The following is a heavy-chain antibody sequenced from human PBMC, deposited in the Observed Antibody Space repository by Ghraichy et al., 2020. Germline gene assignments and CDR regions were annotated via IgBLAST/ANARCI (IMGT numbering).Heavy chain of an antibody. CDR3: AKCGSPYYYYYMDV. J-gene: IGHJ6*03. Sequence: GGSLRLSCAASGLTFISYAMSWVRQAPGKVLEWVSIISASGGSTYYADSVKGRFTISRDSSKNTLYLQMNSLRAEDTAVYYCAKCGSPYYYYYMDVWGKGTTVTVSS. V-gene: IGHV3-23*01. CDR1: GLTFISYA. D-gene: IGHD2-15*01. CDR2: ISASGGST.